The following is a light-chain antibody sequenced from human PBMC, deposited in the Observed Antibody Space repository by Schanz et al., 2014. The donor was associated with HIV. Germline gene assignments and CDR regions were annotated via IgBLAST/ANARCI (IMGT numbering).Light chain of an antibody. CDR3: GSFTARDTWV. CDR1: SSDVGGYNY. V-gene: IGLV2-14*03. J-gene: IGLJ2*01. CDR2: DVS. Sequence: QSALTQPASVSGSPGQSITISCTGTSSDVGGYNYVSWYQQHPGKAPKLMIYDVSNRPSGVPNRFSGSKSGNTASLTVSGLQADDEADYYCGSFTARDTWVFGGGTKLTVL.